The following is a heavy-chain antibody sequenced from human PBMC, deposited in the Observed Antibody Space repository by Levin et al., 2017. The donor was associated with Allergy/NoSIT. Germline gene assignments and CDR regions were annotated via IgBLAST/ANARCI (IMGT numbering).Heavy chain of an antibody. CDR1: GGSISSSSYY. D-gene: IGHD3-9*01. J-gene: IGHJ4*02. Sequence: SETLSLTCTVSGGSISSSSYYWGWIRQPPGKGLEWIGSIYYSGSTYYNPSLKSRVTISVDTSKNQFSLKLSSVTAADTAVYYCARRNVLRYFDSPVYWGQGTLVTVSS. CDR2: IYYSGST. V-gene: IGHV4-39*01. CDR3: ARRNVLRYFDSPVY.